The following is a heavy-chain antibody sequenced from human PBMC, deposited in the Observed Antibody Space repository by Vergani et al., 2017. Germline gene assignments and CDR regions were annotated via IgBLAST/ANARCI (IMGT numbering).Heavy chain of an antibody. CDR1: GFSLTTGGEG. V-gene: IGHV2-5*01. CDR2: VYWNDDE. J-gene: IGHJ3*01. D-gene: IGHD3-9*01. CDR3: VHRLGYFDWDGAFDV. Sequence: QITLRESGPTLVKPTQTLTLTCTFSGFSLTTGGEGVGWIRQPPGRALEWLAFVYWNDDERYSPSLKSRVTITKDTSKNEVILTMTNMDPVDTATYYCVHRLGYFDWDGAFDVWGPGTMVTVSS.